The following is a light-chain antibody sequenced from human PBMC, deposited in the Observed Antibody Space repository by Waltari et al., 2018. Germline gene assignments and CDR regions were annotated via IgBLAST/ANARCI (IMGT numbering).Light chain of an antibody. CDR3: GTWDSSLSVGV. J-gene: IGLJ3*02. CDR1: SSNIGENS. CDR2: DNN. V-gene: IGLV1-51*01. Sequence: QSVLTQPPSMSAAPGQRVTISCSGSSSNIGENSVSWYQQLPGTAPKLLIYDNNDRPSGIPDRFSGSKSGTSATLGITGLQTGDEADYYCGTWDSSLSVGVFGGGTKLTVL.